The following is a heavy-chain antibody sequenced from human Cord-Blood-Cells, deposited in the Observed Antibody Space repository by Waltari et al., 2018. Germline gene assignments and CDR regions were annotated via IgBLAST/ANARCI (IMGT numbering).Heavy chain of an antibody. Sequence: EVQLVESGGGLVQPGGSLILPCAASGFPSRRHWMPGVRPTPGKGLVWVSRINSDGSSTSYADSVKGRFTISRDNAKNTLYLQMNSLRAEDTAVYYCARGSNRWELDAFDIWGQGTMVTVSS. J-gene: IGHJ3*02. CDR1: GFPSRRHW. D-gene: IGHD1-26*01. CDR3: ARGSNRWELDAFDI. CDR2: INSDGSST. V-gene: IGHV3-74*01.